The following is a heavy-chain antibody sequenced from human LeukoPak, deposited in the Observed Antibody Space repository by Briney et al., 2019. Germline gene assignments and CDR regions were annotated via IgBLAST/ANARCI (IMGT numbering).Heavy chain of an antibody. CDR1: GGTFSSYA. CDR2: IIPIFGTA. V-gene: IGHV1-69*05. CDR3: ARVRLEGYQLLFDWFDP. Sequence: SVKVSCKASGGTFSSYAISWVRQAPGQGLEWTGGIIPIFGTANYAQKFQGRVTITTDESTSTAYMELSSLRSEDTAVYYCARVRLEGYQLLFDWFDPWGQGTLVTVSS. J-gene: IGHJ5*02. D-gene: IGHD2-2*01.